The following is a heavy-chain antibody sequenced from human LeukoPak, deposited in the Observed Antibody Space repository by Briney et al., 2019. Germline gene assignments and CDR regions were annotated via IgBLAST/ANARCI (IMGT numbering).Heavy chain of an antibody. V-gene: IGHV3-48*03. Sequence: PGGSLRLSCAASGFTFSSYEMSYISSSGSTIYYADSVKGRFTISRDNAKNSLYLQMNSLRAEDTAVYYCASVACSAVTCFGFLFFDYWGQGTLVTVSS. CDR3: ASVACSAVTCFGFLFFDY. CDR2: ISSSGSTI. D-gene: IGHD2-15*01. CDR1: GFTFSSYE. J-gene: IGHJ4*02.